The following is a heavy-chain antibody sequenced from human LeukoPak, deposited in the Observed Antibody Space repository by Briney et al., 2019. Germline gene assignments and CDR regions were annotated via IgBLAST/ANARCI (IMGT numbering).Heavy chain of an antibody. D-gene: IGHD6-13*01. Sequence: CAAVKVSCMVCLYTLPELFMHGVRQPPGKGLAWMGGFDPEDGETSKPQKLQGRDTMNEDTSTDAADMELSNLKSDDTAGYYCATGKSSSWDFNWFDPWREGTMVSVPS. CDR3: ATGKSSSWDFNWFDP. CDR1: LYTLPELF. CDR2: FDPEDGET. J-gene: IGHJ5*02. V-gene: IGHV1-24*01.